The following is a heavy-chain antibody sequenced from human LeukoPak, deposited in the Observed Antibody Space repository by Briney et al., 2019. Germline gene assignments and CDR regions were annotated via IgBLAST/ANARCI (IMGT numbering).Heavy chain of an antibody. J-gene: IGHJ3*02. CDR1: GFTFSSYW. D-gene: IGHD5-18*01. V-gene: IGHV3-7*01. CDR2: IKQDGSEK. CDR3: AGLDTAIPDAFDI. Sequence: PGGSLRLSCAASGFTFSSYWMSWVRQAAGKGLEWVANIKQDGSEKYYVDSVKGRFTISRDNAKNSLYLQMNSLRAEDTAVYYCAGLDTAIPDAFDIWGQGAMVTVSS.